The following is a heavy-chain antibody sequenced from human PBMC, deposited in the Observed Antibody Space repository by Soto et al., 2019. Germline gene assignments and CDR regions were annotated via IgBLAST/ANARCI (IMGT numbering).Heavy chain of an antibody. CDR1: GYPFTNYG. D-gene: IGHD6-19*01. Sequence: QVQLVQSGAEVKKPGASVKVSCEASGYPFTNYGITWLRQAPGQGLEWMGWISAYDGDTKYAEKVQGRLTMTIDTAPSTAYMELRSLTPDDAAMYYCARARAIALAACFDHWGQGTLVSVSS. CDR2: ISAYDGDT. CDR3: ARARAIALAACFDH. V-gene: IGHV1-18*01. J-gene: IGHJ4*02.